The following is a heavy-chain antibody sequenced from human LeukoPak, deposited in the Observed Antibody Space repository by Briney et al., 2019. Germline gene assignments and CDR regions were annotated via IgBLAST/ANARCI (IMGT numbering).Heavy chain of an antibody. D-gene: IGHD6-19*01. CDR1: GFTVSSNY. V-gene: IGHV3-11*01. CDR3: ARDTVAGQIYFDH. Sequence: GGSLRLSCAASGFTVSSNYMSWVRQAPGKGLEWVSFINTTDSYSSIHYADSVKGRFTVSRDNAKNSLYLQMDSLRVEDTAVYYCARDTVAGQIYFDHWGQGALVTVSS. J-gene: IGHJ4*02. CDR2: INTTDSYSSI.